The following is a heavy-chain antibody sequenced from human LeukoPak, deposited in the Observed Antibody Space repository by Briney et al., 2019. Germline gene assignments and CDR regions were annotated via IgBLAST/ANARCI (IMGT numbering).Heavy chain of an antibody. V-gene: IGHV3-7*03. CDR2: VNRDGSET. Sequence: GGSLRLSCAASGFTLSNHWMTWVRQVPGRGPEWVANVNRDGSETYYLDSVKGRFTISKDNAKNSLYLQMNCLRAEDTALYHCARNNGMDVWGQGTTVIVSS. CDR1: GFTLSNHW. J-gene: IGHJ6*02. CDR3: ARNNGMDV.